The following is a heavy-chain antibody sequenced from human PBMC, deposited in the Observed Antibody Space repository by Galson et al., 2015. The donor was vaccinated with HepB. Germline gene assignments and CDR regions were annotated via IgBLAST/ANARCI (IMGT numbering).Heavy chain of an antibody. CDR3: TGDRKGGYGPFDY. CDR1: GFTFGDYT. D-gene: IGHD5-12*01. CDR2: IRSKAYGGTT. Sequence: SLRLSCAASGFTFGDYTMSWFRQAPGKGLEWVGAIRSKAYGGTTEYVASVKGRFTISRHDSKSIAYLLINSLKTEDTAVYYCTGDRKGGYGPFDYWGQGTLVTVSS. J-gene: IGHJ4*02. V-gene: IGHV3-49*03.